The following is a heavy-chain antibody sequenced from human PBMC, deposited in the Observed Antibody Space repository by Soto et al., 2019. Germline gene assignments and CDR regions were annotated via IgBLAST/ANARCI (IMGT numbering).Heavy chain of an antibody. J-gene: IGHJ6*02. Sequence: ASVKVSCKASGYSLIDYYTHWVRQAPGQGFEWMGRISPKSGTKNYAEKFEGRVTLTWDISLNTAYMELSGLTAADTAVYYCARDPSIGAGWRYYDSSGYSLYPGYYGMDVWGQGTTVTVSS. CDR3: ARDPSIGAGWRYYDSSGYSLYPGYYGMDV. CDR2: ISPKSGTK. CDR1: GYSLIDYY. D-gene: IGHD3-22*01. V-gene: IGHV1-2*02.